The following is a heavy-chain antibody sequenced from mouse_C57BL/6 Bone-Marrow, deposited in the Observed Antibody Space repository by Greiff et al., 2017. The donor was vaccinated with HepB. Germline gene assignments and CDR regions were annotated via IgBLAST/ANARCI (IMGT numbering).Heavy chain of an antibody. D-gene: IGHD2-4*01. CDR2: IYPGSGST. CDR3: ARGLYYDYYAWYFDV. V-gene: IGHV1-55*01. Sequence: QVQLQQPGAELVKPGASVKMSCKASGYTFTSYWITWVKQRPGQGLEWIGDIYPGSGSTNYNEKFKSKATLTVDTSSSTAYMQLSSLTSEDSAVYYCARGLYYDYYAWYFDVWGTGTTVTVSS. CDR1: GYTFTSYW. J-gene: IGHJ1*03.